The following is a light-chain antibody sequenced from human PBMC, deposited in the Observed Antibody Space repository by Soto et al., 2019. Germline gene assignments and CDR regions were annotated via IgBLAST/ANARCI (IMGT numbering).Light chain of an antibody. CDR3: SSYKSSTTYV. CDR2: DVS. V-gene: IGLV2-14*03. Sequence: QSVLTQPASVSGSPGQSITISCTGTSSDVGAYSYVSWYQQHPGKAPKLIIYDVSDRPSGISNRFSGSKSDNTASLTISGLQAEDEAQYYCSSYKSSTTYVFGTGTKVTVL. J-gene: IGLJ1*01. CDR1: SSDVGAYSY.